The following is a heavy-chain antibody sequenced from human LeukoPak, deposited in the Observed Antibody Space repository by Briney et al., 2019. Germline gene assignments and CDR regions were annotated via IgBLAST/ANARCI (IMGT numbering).Heavy chain of an antibody. CDR3: ARESQWEPPIFDY. Sequence: GGSLRLSCAASGFTFSSYWMSWVRQAPGKGLEWVANIKKDGSEKYYVDSVKGRFTISRDNAKNSLYLQMNSLRAEDTAVYYCARESQWEPPIFDYWGQGTLVTVSS. J-gene: IGHJ4*02. D-gene: IGHD1-26*01. CDR1: GFTFSSYW. V-gene: IGHV3-7*01. CDR2: IKKDGSEK.